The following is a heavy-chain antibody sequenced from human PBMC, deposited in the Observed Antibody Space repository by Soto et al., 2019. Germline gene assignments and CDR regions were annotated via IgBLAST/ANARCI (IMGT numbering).Heavy chain of an antibody. Sequence: GASVKVSCKASGYTFTSYAMHWVRQAPGQRLEWMGWINAGNGNTKYSQKFQGRVTITRDTSASTAYMELSSLRSEDTAVYYCARGPHFDWLLSPYNWFDPWGQGTLVTVSS. J-gene: IGHJ5*02. V-gene: IGHV1-3*01. CDR1: GYTFTSYA. D-gene: IGHD3-9*01. CDR2: INAGNGNT. CDR3: ARGPHFDWLLSPYNWFDP.